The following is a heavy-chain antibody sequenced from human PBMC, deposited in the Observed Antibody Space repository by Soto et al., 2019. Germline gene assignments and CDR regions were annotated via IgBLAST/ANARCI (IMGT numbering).Heavy chain of an antibody. CDR1: GCTFSNAW. CDR2: IKSNTESATT. J-gene: IGHJ4*02. CDR3: TTSPHFCFTDGSYYLVDF. V-gene: IGHV3-15*01. Sequence: GGTLRLSCAASGCTFSNAWMSWVRQAPGKGLEWVGRIKSNTESATTDYAAPGKGRFTITRDDSKNKMYMQLNSPKTEDTTPYYCTTSPHFCFTDGSYYLVDFWGQGTLVTVSS. D-gene: IGHD1-26*01.